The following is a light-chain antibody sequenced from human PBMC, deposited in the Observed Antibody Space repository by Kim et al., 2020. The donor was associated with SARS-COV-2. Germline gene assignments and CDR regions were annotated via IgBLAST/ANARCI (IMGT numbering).Light chain of an antibody. V-gene: IGLV6-57*03. CDR1: SGSIASSY. CDR2: EDN. Sequence: KTVTSSCTRSSGSIASSYVQWYQQRPGSAPTTVVYEDNQRPSGVPDRFSGSIDSSSNSASLTISGLKTEDEADYYCQSYDSSNWVFGGGTQLTVL. J-gene: IGLJ3*02. CDR3: QSYDSSNWV.